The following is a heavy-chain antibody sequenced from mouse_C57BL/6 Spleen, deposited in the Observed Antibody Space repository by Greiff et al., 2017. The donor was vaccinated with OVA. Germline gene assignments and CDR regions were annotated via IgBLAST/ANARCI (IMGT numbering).Heavy chain of an antibody. J-gene: IGHJ2*01. V-gene: IGHV1-81*01. D-gene: IGHD2-3*01. Sequence: VQLVESGAELARPGASVKLSCKASGYTFTSYGISWVKQRTGQGLEWIGEIYPRSGNTYYNEKFKGKATLTADKSSSTAYMELRSLTSEDSAVYFCARGKDDGYYNYFDYWGQGTTLTVSS. CDR2: IYPRSGNT. CDR3: ARGKDDGYYNYFDY. CDR1: GYTFTSYG.